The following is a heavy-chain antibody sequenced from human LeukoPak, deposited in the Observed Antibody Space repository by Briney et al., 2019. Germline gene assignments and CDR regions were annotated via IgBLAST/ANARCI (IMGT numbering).Heavy chain of an antibody. J-gene: IGHJ3*02. CDR1: GFSFTSYA. V-gene: IGHV3-23*01. CDR2: ISATGGST. D-gene: IGHD1-1*01. CDR3: ARGGLIQRHAFDI. Sequence: GGSLRLSCAASGFSFTSYAMSWVRQAPGKGLEWVSAISATGGSTYYADSVKGRFTISRDNAKNSLYLQMNSLRGEDTALYYCARGGLIQRHAFDIWGQGTMVTVSS.